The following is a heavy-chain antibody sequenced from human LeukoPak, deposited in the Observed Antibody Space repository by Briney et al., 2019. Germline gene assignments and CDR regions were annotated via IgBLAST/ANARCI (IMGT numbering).Heavy chain of an antibody. Sequence: SETLSLTCTVSGGSINSYYWSWIRQPPGKGLDCIGYIYSTGSTNYNPSLKSRPTISVDTSKNQFSLKLSSVAAADPAVYYCARRVGYDSNGCLAYWGRGTLAT. CDR1: GGSINSYY. J-gene: IGHJ4*02. CDR2: IYSTGST. CDR3: ARRVGYDSNGCLAY. V-gene: IGHV4-4*08. D-gene: IGHD3-22*01.